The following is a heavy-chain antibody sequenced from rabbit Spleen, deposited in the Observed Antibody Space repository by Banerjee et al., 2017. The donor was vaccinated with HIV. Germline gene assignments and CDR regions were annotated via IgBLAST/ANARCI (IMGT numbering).Heavy chain of an antibody. Sequence: QEQLEESGGGLVQPGASLKLSCTASGFSFSNKAVMCWVRQAPGKGLEWIACINAVTGKAVYANWAKGRFTFSKTSSTTVTLQMSSLTAADTATYFCARDTSSSFSSYGMDLWGQGTLVTVS. CDR1: GFSFSNKAV. CDR3: ARDTSSSFSSYGMDL. CDR2: INAVTGKA. D-gene: IGHD1-1*01. V-gene: IGHV1S45*01. J-gene: IGHJ6*01.